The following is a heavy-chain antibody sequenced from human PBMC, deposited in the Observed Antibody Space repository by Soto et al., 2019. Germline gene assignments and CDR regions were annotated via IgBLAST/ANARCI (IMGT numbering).Heavy chain of an antibody. CDR2: IIPILGIA. CDR1: GGTFSSYT. V-gene: IGHV1-69*02. J-gene: IGHJ4*02. Sequence: ASVKVSCKASGGTFSSYTISWVRQAPGQGLEWMGRIIPILGIANYAQKFQGRVTITADKSTSTAYMELSSLRSEDTAVYYCARSHDPGGGAFDYWGQGTLVTVSS. D-gene: IGHD1-1*01. CDR3: ARSHDPGGGAFDY.